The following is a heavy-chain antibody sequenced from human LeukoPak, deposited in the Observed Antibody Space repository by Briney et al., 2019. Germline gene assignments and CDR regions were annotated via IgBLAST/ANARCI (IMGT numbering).Heavy chain of an antibody. V-gene: IGHV3-33*01. J-gene: IGHJ3*02. CDR1: GFTFSSYG. D-gene: IGHD3-22*01. CDR2: IWYDGSKK. Sequence: AGRSLRLSCAASGFTFSSYGMHWVRQAPGKGLEWVAVIWYDGSKKYYADSVKGRFTISRDNSKNTLYLQMNSLRAEDTAVYYCARADYDTPHPFDIWGQGTMVTVSS. CDR3: ARADYDTPHPFDI.